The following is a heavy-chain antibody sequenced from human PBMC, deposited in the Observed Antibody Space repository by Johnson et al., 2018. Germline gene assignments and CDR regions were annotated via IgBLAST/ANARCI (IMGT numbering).Heavy chain of an antibody. D-gene: IGHD5-12*01. CDR3: ARLPQHYSGYETNYYYYMDV. CDR1: GGSFSGYY. J-gene: IGHJ6*03. Sequence: QVQLQQWGAGLLKPSETLSLTCAVYGGSFSGYYWSWIRQPPGKGLEWIGEINHSGSTNYNPSLKSRVTISVDTSKNQFSLKLSSVTAADTAVYYCARLPQHYSGYETNYYYYMDVWGKGTTVTVSS. CDR2: INHSGST. V-gene: IGHV4-34*01.